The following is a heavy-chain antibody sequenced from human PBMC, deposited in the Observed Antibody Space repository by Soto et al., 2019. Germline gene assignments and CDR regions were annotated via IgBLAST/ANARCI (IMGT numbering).Heavy chain of an antibody. D-gene: IGHD6-19*01. CDR1: GDSASSNSAA. Sequence: SQTLSLTCAISGDSASSNSAAWNWIRQSSSRGLEWLGRTYYRSKWYNDYAVSVKSRITINPDTSKNQFSLQLNSATPEDTAVYYCARDLRRIAVGDYYYYGMDVWGQGTTVTVSS. CDR2: TYYRSKWYN. V-gene: IGHV6-1*01. CDR3: ARDLRRIAVGDYYYYGMDV. J-gene: IGHJ6*02.